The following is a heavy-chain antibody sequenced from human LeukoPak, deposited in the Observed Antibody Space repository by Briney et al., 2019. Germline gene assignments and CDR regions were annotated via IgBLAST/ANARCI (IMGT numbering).Heavy chain of an antibody. CDR1: GFTFSSYA. CDR2: ISYDGSNK. D-gene: IGHD3-10*01. CDR3: ARDVWRGVIFYGMDV. Sequence: GGPLRLSCAASGFTFSSYAMPWVRQAPGKGLEWVAVISYDGSNKYYADSVKGRFTISRDNSKNTLYLQMNSLRAEDTAVYYCARDVWRGVIFYGMDVWGQGTTVTVSS. J-gene: IGHJ6*02. V-gene: IGHV3-30-3*01.